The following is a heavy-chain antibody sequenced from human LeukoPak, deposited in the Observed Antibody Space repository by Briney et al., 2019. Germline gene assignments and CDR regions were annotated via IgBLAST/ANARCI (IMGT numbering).Heavy chain of an antibody. CDR2: IIPMFGTA. J-gene: IGHJ4*02. Sequence: ASVKVSCKASGGTFSSYEISWVRQAPGQGLEWMGGIIPMFGTAKYAQKFQGRVTITADKSTGTAYMELSSLRSEDTAVYYCASGTTDIVVVPATLRNYYFDYWGQGTLVTVSS. CDR3: ASGTTDIVVVPATLRNYYFDY. D-gene: IGHD2-2*01. CDR1: GGTFSSYE. V-gene: IGHV1-69*06.